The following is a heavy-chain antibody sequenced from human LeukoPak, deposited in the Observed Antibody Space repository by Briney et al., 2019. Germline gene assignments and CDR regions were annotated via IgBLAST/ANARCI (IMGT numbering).Heavy chain of an antibody. J-gene: IGHJ4*02. D-gene: IGHD4-23*01. Sequence: PGGSLRLSCVASGFPFSSYWMTWVRQAPGERLEWVSSISSSSTYIYYADSVKGRFSISRDNAKNTLYLQMNSLRVEDTAVYYCARGRPHGNDYWGQGTLVTVSS. CDR1: GFPFSSYW. CDR3: ARGRPHGNDY. CDR2: ISSSSTYI. V-gene: IGHV3-21*01.